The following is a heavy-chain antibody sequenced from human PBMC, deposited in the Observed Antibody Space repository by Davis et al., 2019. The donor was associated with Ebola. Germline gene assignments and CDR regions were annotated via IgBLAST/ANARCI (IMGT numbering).Heavy chain of an antibody. Sequence: PGGSLRLSCAASGFIFSSYGMHWVRQAPGKGLEWVAFIRYDGSNKYYADSVKGRFTISRDNSKNTLYLQMNSLRAEDTAVYYCAKDDYHSGSPFDYWGQGTLVTVSS. V-gene: IGHV3-30*02. J-gene: IGHJ4*02. CDR2: IRYDGSNK. D-gene: IGHD1-26*01. CDR3: AKDDYHSGSPFDY. CDR1: GFIFSSYG.